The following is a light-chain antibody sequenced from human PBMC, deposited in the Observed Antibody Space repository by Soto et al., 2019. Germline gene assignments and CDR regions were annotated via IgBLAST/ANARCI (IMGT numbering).Light chain of an antibody. J-gene: IGKJ5*01. V-gene: IGKV1-9*01. CDR1: QGTSNY. Sequence: DIQLTQSPSFLSASIGDRVTITCRASQGTSNYLAWFQQKPGKAPNLLIYAESNLPSGVPSRFSGSGSWTEFTLTISSLQPEDFATYYCQQLKNYPLTFGQGTRLEIK. CDR3: QQLKNYPLT. CDR2: AES.